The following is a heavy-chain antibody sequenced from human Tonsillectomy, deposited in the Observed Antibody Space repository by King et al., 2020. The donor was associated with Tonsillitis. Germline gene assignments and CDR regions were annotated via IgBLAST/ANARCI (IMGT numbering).Heavy chain of an antibody. J-gene: IGHJ4*02. CDR3: ARGRHEYGGNDY. Sequence: VQLQQWGAGLLKPSETLSLTCAAYGGSFSGYYWSWIRQPPGKGLEWIGEINHSGSTNYNPSLKSRGTISVDTSKNQFSLKLSSVTAADTAVYYCARGRHEYGGNDYWGQGTLVTVSS. V-gene: IGHV4-34*01. D-gene: IGHD4-23*01. CDR1: GGSFSGYY. CDR2: INHSGST.